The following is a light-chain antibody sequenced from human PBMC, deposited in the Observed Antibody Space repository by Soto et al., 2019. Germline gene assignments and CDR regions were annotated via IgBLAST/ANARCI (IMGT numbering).Light chain of an antibody. J-gene: IGKJ4*01. CDR2: AAS. CDR1: QGVANY. V-gene: IGKV1-9*01. CDR3: QQLNSYPLT. Sequence: DIQLTQSPSFLSASVGDRVTITCRASQGVANYFAWYQQNPGKAPNLLIYAASTLQGGVPSRFSGSGSGTEFTLTISSLQPEDFATYYCQQLNSYPLTFGGGTKVDIK.